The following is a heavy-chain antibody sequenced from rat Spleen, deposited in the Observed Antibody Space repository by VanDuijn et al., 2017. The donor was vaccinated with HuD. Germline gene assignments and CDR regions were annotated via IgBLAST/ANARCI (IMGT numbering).Heavy chain of an antibody. CDR1: GFSLNNYG. CDR3: ARQPLY. Sequence: QVQLKESGPGLVQPSQTLSLTCTVSGFSLNNYGVIWVRQPPGKGLEWMGVIWGNGNTNYNSALKSRLSISRDTSKSQVYLKMNSLQSEDTATYYCARQPLYWGQGTLVTVSS. CDR2: IWGNGNT. J-gene: IGHJ3*01. V-gene: IGHV2-13*01.